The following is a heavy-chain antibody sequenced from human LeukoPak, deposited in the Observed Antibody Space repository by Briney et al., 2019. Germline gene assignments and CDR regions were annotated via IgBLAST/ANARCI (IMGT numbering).Heavy chain of an antibody. CDR2: ISAYNGNT. Sequence: ASVKVSCKASGYIFVSYGISWVRQAPGQGLEWMGWISAYNGNTNYAQKLQGRATMTTDTSTSTAYMELRSLRSDDTAVYYCARDHWNYPIDYWGQGTLVTVSS. J-gene: IGHJ4*02. CDR1: GYIFVSYG. D-gene: IGHD1-7*01. CDR3: ARDHWNYPIDY. V-gene: IGHV1-18*01.